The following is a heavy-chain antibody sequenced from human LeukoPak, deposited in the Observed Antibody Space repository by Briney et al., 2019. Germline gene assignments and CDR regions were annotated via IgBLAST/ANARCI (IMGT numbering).Heavy chain of an antibody. Sequence: PGRSLRLSCAASGFTFSSYEMNWVRQAPGKGLEWVSYISSSGSTIYYADSVKGRFTISRDSAKNSLYLQMNSLRAENTAVYYCAREDTWLVRDFDYWGQGTLVTVSS. D-gene: IGHD6-19*01. J-gene: IGHJ4*02. CDR3: AREDTWLVRDFDY. V-gene: IGHV3-48*03. CDR2: ISSSGSTI. CDR1: GFTFSSYE.